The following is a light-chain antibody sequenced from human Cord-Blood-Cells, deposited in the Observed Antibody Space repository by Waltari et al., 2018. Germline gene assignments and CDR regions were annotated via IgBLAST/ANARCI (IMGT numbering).Light chain of an antibody. CDR3: QQSYSTPPKLT. CDR1: QSISSY. Sequence: DIQMTQSPSSLSASVGDRVTITCRASQSISSYLNWYQQKPGKAPKLLIYAASSLQSVVPSRFSGSGSGTDFTLTISSLQPEDFATDYCQQSYSTPPKLTFGGGTKVEIK. J-gene: IGKJ4*01. V-gene: IGKV1-39*01. CDR2: AAS.